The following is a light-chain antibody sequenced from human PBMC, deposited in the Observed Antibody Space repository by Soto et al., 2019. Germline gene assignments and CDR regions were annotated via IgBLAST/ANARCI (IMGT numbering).Light chain of an antibody. J-gene: IGKJ4*01. CDR1: QGISSF. CDR2: KAS. Sequence: DIQLTQSPSSLSASVGDRVTITCRVRQGISSFLNWYRQKPGKAPTLLIYKASTLKSGVPSRFSGSGSGTQFTLTINGLQPDDFATYYCQQYDNYKPLTFGGGTKVDI. V-gene: IGKV1-5*03. CDR3: QQYDNYKPLT.